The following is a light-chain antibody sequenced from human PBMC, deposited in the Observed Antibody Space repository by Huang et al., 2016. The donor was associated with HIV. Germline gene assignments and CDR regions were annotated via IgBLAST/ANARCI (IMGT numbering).Light chain of an antibody. CDR1: QGVSTD. V-gene: IGKV1-6*01. CDR3: LQDYDYPWT. J-gene: IGKJ1*01. CDR2: AAS. Sequence: AIQVTQSPSSLSASVGDRVTITCRTSQGVSTDLGWYRQKPGKAPDLLIYAASSLHSVVPSRFSGSGSGTEFTLTISSLQSEDFATYYCLQDYDYPWTFGQGTKVEMK.